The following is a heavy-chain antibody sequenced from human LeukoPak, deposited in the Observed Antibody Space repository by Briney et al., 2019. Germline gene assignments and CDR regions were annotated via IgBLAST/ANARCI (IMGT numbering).Heavy chain of an antibody. Sequence: PGGSLRLSCAASGFTFSSYGMHWVRQAPGKGLEGVAFIRYDGSNKYYADSVKGRLTISRDNDKNTLYLQMNSLRAEDTAMYYCVKIFGKGYSSSPAAGRWFDPWGQGTLVTVSS. J-gene: IGHJ5*02. CDR2: IRYDGSNK. V-gene: IGHV3-30*02. CDR3: VKIFGKGYSSSPAAGRWFDP. CDR1: GFTFSSYG. D-gene: IGHD6-6*01.